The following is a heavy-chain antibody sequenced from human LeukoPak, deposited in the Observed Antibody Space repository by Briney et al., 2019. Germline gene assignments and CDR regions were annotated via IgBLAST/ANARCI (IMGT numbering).Heavy chain of an antibody. CDR1: GYTFTNYY. Sequence: ASVKVSCKASGYTFTNYYIHWVRQAPGQGLEWMGVIKPGGDSTSSARIFQGRVYMTSDTSTSTVYVELSGLRSDDTAVYYCARVRDGYNDAYDVWGQGTMVTVPS. V-gene: IGHV1-46*01. CDR2: IKPGGDST. CDR3: ARVRDGYNDAYDV. D-gene: IGHD5-24*01. J-gene: IGHJ3*01.